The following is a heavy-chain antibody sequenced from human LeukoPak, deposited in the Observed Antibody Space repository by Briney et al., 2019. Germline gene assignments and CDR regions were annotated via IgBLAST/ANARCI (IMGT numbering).Heavy chain of an antibody. CDR3: AHAPPNQYSSSWTPPHAFDI. V-gene: IGHV2-5*01. CDR2: IYWNDDK. CDR1: GFSLSTSGVG. J-gene: IGHJ3*02. Sequence: SGPTLVNPTQTLTLTCTFSGFSLSTSGVGVGWIRQPPGKALEWLALIYWNDDKRYSPSLKSRLTITKDTSKNQVVLTMTNMDPVDTATYYCAHAPPNQYSSSWTPPHAFDIWGQGTMVTVSS. D-gene: IGHD6-13*01.